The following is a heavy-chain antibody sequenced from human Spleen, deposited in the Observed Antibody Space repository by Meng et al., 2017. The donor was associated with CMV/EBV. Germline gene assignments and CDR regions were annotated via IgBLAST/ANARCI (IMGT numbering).Heavy chain of an antibody. J-gene: IGHJ4*02. CDR2: INHSGSS. Sequence: CTVYGGSLPGYFWSWIRQPPGKGLEWTGEINHSGSSNYKSSLQRRLTMSVDTSKNQFSLKLNSVTAADTAVYFCARKRGPAAPFDYWGQGTLVTVSS. CDR3: ARKRGPAAPFDY. V-gene: IGHV4-34*01. D-gene: IGHD2-2*01. CDR1: GGSLPGYF.